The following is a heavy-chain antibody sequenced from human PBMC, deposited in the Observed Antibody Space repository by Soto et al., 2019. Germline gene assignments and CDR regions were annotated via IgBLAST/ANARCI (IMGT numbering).Heavy chain of an antibody. Sequence: SETLSLTCTVSGGSISSYYWSWIRQPPGKGLEWIGYIYYSGSTNYNPSLKSRVTISVDTSKNQFSLKLSSVTAADTAVYYCARSRRGYSYDYWGQGTLVTVSS. CDR1: GGSISSYY. CDR2: IYYSGST. CDR3: ARSRRGYSYDY. J-gene: IGHJ4*02. V-gene: IGHV4-59*01. D-gene: IGHD5-18*01.